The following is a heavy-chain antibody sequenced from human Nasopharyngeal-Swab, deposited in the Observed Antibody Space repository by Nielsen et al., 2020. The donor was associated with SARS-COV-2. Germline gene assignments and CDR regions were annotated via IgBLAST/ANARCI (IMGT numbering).Heavy chain of an antibody. J-gene: IGHJ4*01. V-gene: IGHV4-4*02. D-gene: IGHD2-2*01. CDR3: ARSLVGCSSHTCALMN. CDR2: VHHSGST. Sequence: VRQAPGKGLEWIGEVHHSGSTHCNPSLKSQVVISADKSNQFSLRMNSVTAADTALYYCARSLVGCSSHTCALMNWGHGTLVTVSS.